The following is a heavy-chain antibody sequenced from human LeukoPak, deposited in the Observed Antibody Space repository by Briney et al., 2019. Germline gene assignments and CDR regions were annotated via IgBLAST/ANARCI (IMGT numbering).Heavy chain of an antibody. Sequence: ASVKVSCKASGYPFTSYYMHWVRQAPGQGLEWMGIINPSGGSTRYAQKFRGRVTMTRDTSTSTVYMELSSLRSEDTAVYYCAGGEGGYSYGLDYWGQGTLVTVSS. J-gene: IGHJ4*02. CDR2: INPSGGST. CDR1: GYPFTSYY. D-gene: IGHD5-18*01. V-gene: IGHV1-46*01. CDR3: AGGEGGYSYGLDY.